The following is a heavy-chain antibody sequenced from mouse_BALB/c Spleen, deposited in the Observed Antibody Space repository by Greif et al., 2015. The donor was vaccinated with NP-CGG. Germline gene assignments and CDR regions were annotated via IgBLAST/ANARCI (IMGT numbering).Heavy chain of an antibody. J-gene: IGHJ2*01. D-gene: IGHD2-14*01. V-gene: IGHV10-1*02. CDR1: GFTFNTYA. CDR2: IRSKSNNYAT. CDR3: VRDYRYDYFDY. Sequence: DVKLVESGGGLVQPKGSLKLSCAASGFTFNTYAMNWVRQAPGKGLEWVARIRSKSNNYATYYADSVKDRFTISRDDSQSMLYLQMNNLKTEDTAMYYCVRDYRYDYFDYWGQGTTLTVSS.